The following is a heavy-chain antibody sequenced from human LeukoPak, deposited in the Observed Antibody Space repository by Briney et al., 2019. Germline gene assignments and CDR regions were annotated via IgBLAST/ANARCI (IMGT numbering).Heavy chain of an antibody. CDR2: INPNSGGT. CDR1: GYTFTCYY. J-gene: IGHJ4*02. V-gene: IGHV1-2*02. Sequence: ASVKVSCKASGYTFTCYYMHWVRQAPGQGLEWMGWINPNSGGTNYAQKFQGRVTMTRDTSISTAYMELSRLRSDDTAVYYCARTYYDFWSGYYTGWYYFDYWGQGTLVTVSS. CDR3: ARTYYDFWSGYYTGWYYFDY. D-gene: IGHD3-3*01.